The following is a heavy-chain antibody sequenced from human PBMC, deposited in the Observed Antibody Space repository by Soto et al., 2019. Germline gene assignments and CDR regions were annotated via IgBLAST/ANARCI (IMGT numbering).Heavy chain of an antibody. CDR2: IYYSGST. V-gene: IGHV4-61*01. Sequence: PSETLSLTCTVSGGSVCSGSYYWSWTRQSPGKGLEWIGYIYYSGSTDYNPSLKSRVTISVDTSKNQFSLKLSSVTAADTAVYYCARDRGSYQYFDYWGQGTLVTVSS. CDR3: ARDRGSYQYFDY. CDR1: GGSVCSGSYY. J-gene: IGHJ4*02. D-gene: IGHD1-26*01.